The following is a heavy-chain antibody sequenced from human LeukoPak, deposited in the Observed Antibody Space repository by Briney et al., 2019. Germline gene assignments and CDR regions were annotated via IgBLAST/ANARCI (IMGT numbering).Heavy chain of an antibody. CDR1: GGSFSGYY. Sequence: SETLSLTCAVYGGSFSGYYWSWIRQPPGKGLEWIGEINHSGSTNYNPSLKSRVTISVDTSKNQFSLKLSSVTAADTAVYYCARGSAVALERSGIDPWGQGTLVTVSS. CDR3: ARGSAVALERSGIDP. V-gene: IGHV4-34*01. CDR2: INHSGST. D-gene: IGHD6-19*01. J-gene: IGHJ5*02.